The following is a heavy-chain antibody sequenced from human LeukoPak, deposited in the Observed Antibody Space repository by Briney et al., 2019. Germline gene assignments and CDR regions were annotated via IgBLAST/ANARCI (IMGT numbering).Heavy chain of an antibody. D-gene: IGHD3-22*01. Sequence: ASVKVSCKASGYTFTGYYMHWVRQAPGQGLEWMGWINPNSGGTNYAQKFQGRVTMTRDTSISTAYMELSRLRSDDTAVYYCARAVFGYYDSSGYYGFPDYWGQGTPVTVSS. CDR3: ARAVFGYYDSSGYYGFPDY. J-gene: IGHJ4*02. CDR2: INPNSGGT. CDR1: GYTFTGYY. V-gene: IGHV1-2*02.